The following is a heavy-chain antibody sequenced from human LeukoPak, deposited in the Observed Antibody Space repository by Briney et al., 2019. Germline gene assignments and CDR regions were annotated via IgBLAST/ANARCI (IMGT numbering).Heavy chain of an antibody. CDR1: GFTFSSYW. CDR2: IKQDGSEN. D-gene: IGHD4-17*01. V-gene: IGHV3-7*01. J-gene: IGHJ2*01. CDR3: ARGDGDGYWYFDL. Sequence: GESLRLSCAASGFTFSSYWMSWVRQAPGKGLEWVANIKQDGSENYYVDSVKGRFTISRDNAKNSLYLQMNSLRAEDTAVYYCARGDGDGYWYFDLWGRGTLVTVSS.